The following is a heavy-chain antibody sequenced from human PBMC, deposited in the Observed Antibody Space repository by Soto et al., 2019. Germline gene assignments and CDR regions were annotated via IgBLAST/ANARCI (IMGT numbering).Heavy chain of an antibody. J-gene: IGHJ6*02. CDR1: GFTVSSYS. Sequence: ELQLVESGGGLVQPGGSLRLSCEASGFTVSSYSMNWARQAPGQGLEWVSYISSSSSTIYYADSMKGRFTISRDNAKNSLYLQMNSLRDEDTAVYYCARDNPRSSGWDVWGQGTTVTVSS. CDR2: ISSSSSTI. V-gene: IGHV3-48*02. CDR3: ARDNPRSSGWDV.